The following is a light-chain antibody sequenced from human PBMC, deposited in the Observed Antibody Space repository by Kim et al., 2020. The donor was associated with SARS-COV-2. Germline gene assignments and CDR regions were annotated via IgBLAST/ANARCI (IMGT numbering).Light chain of an antibody. CDR3: QQVYNLPLT. CDR2: GAS. CDR1: QSVSSSY. Sequence: PGERVTLSCRASQSVSSSYLTWYQQKPGQAPRLLIYGASTRPPGIPARFSGSVSGTDFTLTISSLQPEDFAVYYCQQVYNLPLTFGGGTKE. J-gene: IGKJ4*01. V-gene: IGKV3D-7*01.